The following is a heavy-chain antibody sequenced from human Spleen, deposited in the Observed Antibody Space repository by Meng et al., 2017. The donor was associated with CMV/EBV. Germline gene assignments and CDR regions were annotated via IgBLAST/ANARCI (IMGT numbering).Heavy chain of an antibody. D-gene: IGHD3-10*01. J-gene: IGHJ6*02. CDR3: ARGEERITIYYYYYYGMDV. Sequence: GGSLRLSCAASGFTFSSYEMNWVRQAPGKGLEWVSYISSSGSTIYYADSVKGRFTISRDNAKNSLYLQMNSLRAEDTAVYYCARGEERITIYYYYYYGMDVWGQGTTVTVSS. CDR2: ISSSGSTI. V-gene: IGHV3-48*03. CDR1: GFTFSSYE.